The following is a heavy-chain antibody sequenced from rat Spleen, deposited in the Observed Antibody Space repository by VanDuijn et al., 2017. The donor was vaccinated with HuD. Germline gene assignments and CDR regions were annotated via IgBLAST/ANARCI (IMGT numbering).Heavy chain of an antibody. J-gene: IGHJ2*01. CDR2: ITNAAGRT. CDR1: GFTFSDYA. CDR3: ARPNYSGDTYVYYGLLLTRTYFDY. D-gene: IGHD1-6*01. V-gene: IGHV5S23*01. Sequence: EVQLVESDGGLVQPGRSLKLSCAASGFTFSDYAMNWIRQAPTKGLEWVASITNAAGRTYYPDSVKGRFTISRDIAQRSLFLQMDSLRSEDTATYYCARPNYSGDTYVYYGLLLTRTYFDYWGQGVLVTVSS.